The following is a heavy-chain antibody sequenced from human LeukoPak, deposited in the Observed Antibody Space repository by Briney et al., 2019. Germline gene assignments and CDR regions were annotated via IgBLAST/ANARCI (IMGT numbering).Heavy chain of an antibody. J-gene: IGHJ6*03. D-gene: IGHD6-13*01. CDR2: IIWDGGST. CDR1: GFTFDDYA. CDR3: AKGRSSSWHYYYYYMDV. Sequence: PGGSLTLSCAASGFTFDDYAMHWVRHAPGKGLEWVSLIIWDGGSTYYADSVKGRFTISRDNSKNSLYLQMNSLRAEDTALYYCAKGRSSSWHYYYYYMDVWGKGTTVTVSS. V-gene: IGHV3-43D*03.